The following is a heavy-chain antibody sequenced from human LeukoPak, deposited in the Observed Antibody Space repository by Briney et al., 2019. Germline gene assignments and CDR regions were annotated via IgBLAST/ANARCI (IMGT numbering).Heavy chain of an antibody. J-gene: IGHJ5*02. CDR2: ISDSGGRT. CDR1: GITLSNYG. Sequence: GGSLRLSCAVSGITLSNYGMSWVRQAPGKGLEWVAGISDSGGRTKYADSVKGRSTISRDSSKNTLWLQMNSLRAEDTAVYYCAKGSVRATGLDPWGQGTLVTVSS. D-gene: IGHD1-26*01. V-gene: IGHV3-23*01. CDR3: AKGSVRATGLDP.